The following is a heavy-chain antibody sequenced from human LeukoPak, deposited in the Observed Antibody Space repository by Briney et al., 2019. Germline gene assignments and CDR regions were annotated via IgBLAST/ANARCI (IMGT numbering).Heavy chain of an antibody. CDR1: GGTFSSYT. D-gene: IGHD3-10*01. CDR3: ARTSAHSGSGSYYNTDY. J-gene: IGHJ4*02. CDR2: IIPIFGIP. Sequence: SVKVPCKASGGTFSSYTISWVRQAPGQGLEWMGRIIPIFGIPNYAQKFQGRVTITADKSTSTAYMELSSLRSEDTAVYYCARTSAHSGSGSYYNTDYWGQGTLVTVSS. V-gene: IGHV1-69*02.